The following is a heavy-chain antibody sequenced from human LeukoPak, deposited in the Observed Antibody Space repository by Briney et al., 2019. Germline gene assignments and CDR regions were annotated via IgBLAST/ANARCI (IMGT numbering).Heavy chain of an antibody. CDR3: AELGITMIGGV. D-gene: IGHD3-10*02. V-gene: IGHV3-23*01. Sequence: GGSLRLSCAASGFTFSNYAMSWVRQAPGKGLEWVSAISGSGDNTYYADSVKGRFTVSRDNSKNTLYVQMKSLRAEDTAVYYCAELGITMIGGVWGKGTTVTISS. CDR1: GFTFSNYA. J-gene: IGHJ6*04. CDR2: ISGSGDNT.